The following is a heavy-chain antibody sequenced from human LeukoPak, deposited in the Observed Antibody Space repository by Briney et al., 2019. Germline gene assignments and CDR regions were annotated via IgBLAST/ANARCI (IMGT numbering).Heavy chain of an antibody. CDR3: ARVALRYLRGHYYGMDV. D-gene: IGHD3-9*01. J-gene: IGHJ6*04. CDR2: INSDGSST. Sequence: GGSLRLSCAASGFTFSSYWMHWVRQAPGKGLVWFSRINSDGSSTSYADSVKGRFTISRDNAKNTLYLQMNSLRAEDTAVYYCARVALRYLRGHYYGMDVWGKGTTVTVSS. V-gene: IGHV3-74*01. CDR1: GFTFSSYW.